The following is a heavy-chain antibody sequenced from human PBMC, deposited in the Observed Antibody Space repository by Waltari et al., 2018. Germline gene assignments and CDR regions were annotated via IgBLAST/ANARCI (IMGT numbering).Heavy chain of an antibody. CDR3: ARTKIAVTRGGWYFDL. CDR2: IYTSGST. D-gene: IGHD3-10*01. V-gene: IGHV4-4*09. J-gene: IGHJ2*01. CDR1: GGSISSYY. Sequence: QVQLQESGPGLVKPSETLSLTCTVSGGSISSYYWSWIRQPPGKGLEWIGYIYTSGSTNYNPSLKSRVTISVETSKNQFSLKLSSVTAADTAVYYCARTKIAVTRGGWYFDLWGRGTLVTVSS.